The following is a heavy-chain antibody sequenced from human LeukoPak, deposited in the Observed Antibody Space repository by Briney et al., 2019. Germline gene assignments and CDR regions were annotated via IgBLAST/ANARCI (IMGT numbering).Heavy chain of an antibody. J-gene: IGHJ4*02. CDR2: MTGRKSYI. Sequence: GGSLRLSCTASGFTFSDYTLNWVRQAPGKGLEWVSSMTGRKSYIFYADSVKGRFTISRDNAKNSLHLQMSSLRAEDTAVYYCARDSANVVGAKSIFDYWGQGALVTVSS. V-gene: IGHV3-21*01. CDR1: GFTFSDYT. CDR3: ARDSANVVGAKSIFDY. D-gene: IGHD1-26*01.